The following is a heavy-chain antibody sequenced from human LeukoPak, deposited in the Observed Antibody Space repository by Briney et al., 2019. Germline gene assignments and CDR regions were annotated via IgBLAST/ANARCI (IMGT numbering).Heavy chain of an antibody. CDR2: ISYDGSNK. Sequence: GSLRLSCAASGFTFSSYAMHWVRQAPGKGLEWVAVISYDGSNKYYAESVKGRFTISRDNYKNTLYLQMNSLRAEDTAVYYCARDRTYYYDSRAFDIWGQGTMVTVSS. CDR1: GFTFSSYA. J-gene: IGHJ3*02. D-gene: IGHD3-22*01. V-gene: IGHV3-30*04. CDR3: ARDRTYYYDSRAFDI.